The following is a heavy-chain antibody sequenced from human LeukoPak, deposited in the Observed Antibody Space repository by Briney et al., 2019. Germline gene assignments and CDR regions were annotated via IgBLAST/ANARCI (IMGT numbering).Heavy chain of an antibody. CDR2: IKQDGSER. V-gene: IGHV3-7*01. CDR1: GFTFSNYW. J-gene: IGHJ6*04. D-gene: IGHD3-10*02. Sequence: GGSLRLSCAASGFTFSNYWMSWVRQAPGKGLEWVANIKQDGSERYYVDSVKGRFTISRDNAKNSLYLQMNSLRAEDTAVYYCAELGITMIGGVWGKGTTVTISS. CDR3: AELGITMIGGV.